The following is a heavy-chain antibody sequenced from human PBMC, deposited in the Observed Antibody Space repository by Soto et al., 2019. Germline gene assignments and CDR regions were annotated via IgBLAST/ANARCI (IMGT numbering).Heavy chain of an antibody. CDR3: AKSVVGGYSSSWS. V-gene: IGHV3-23*01. D-gene: IGHD6-13*01. J-gene: IGHJ5*02. CDR1: GFTFSSYA. CDR2: ISGSGGST. Sequence: EVQLLESGGGLVQPGGSLRLSCAASGFTFSSYAMSWVRQAPGKGLEWVSAISGSGGSTYYADSVKGRFTISRDNSKNTLYLQMNSLRAEDTALYYCAKSVVGGYSSSWSWGQGTLVTVSS.